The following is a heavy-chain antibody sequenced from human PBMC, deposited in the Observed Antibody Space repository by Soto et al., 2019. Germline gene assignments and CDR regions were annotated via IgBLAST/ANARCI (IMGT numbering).Heavy chain of an antibody. Sequence: GESLKISCQAFGYSFTAKWIGWVRQMPGKGLEWMGIIYPDDSDTRYSPSFQGQVTIPADKSIRTAYLQWSSLKASDSAMYYCARRQDYTSPFVFDYWGLGTPVTVSS. J-gene: IGHJ4*02. D-gene: IGHD3-16*01. V-gene: IGHV5-51*01. CDR2: IYPDDSDT. CDR3: ARRQDYTSPFVFDY. CDR1: GYSFTAKW.